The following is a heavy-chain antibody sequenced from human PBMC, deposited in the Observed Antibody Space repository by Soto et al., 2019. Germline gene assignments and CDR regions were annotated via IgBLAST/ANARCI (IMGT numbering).Heavy chain of an antibody. J-gene: IGHJ5*02. CDR2: ISSSSSYT. D-gene: IGHD1-7*01. CDR1: GFTFDAYA. Sequence: GGSLRLSCSASGFTFDAYAMSWVRQAPGKGLEWVSSISSSSSYTYYAAAVKGRFTISRDNAKNSLYLQMNSLRAEDTAVYYCAREANYPNWFDPWGQGTLVTVSS. V-gene: IGHV3-21*01. CDR3: AREANYPNWFDP.